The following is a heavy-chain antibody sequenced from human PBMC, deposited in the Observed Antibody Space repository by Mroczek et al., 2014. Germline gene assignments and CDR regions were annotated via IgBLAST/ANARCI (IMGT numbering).Heavy chain of an antibody. CDR1: GGSFSGYY. J-gene: IGHJ4*02. V-gene: IGHV4-34*01. Sequence: QVQLQQWGAGLLKPSETLSLTCAVYGGSFSGYYWSWIRQPPGKGLEWIGEINHSGSTNYNPSLKSRVTISVDTSKNQFSLKLSSVTAADTAVYYCARVRYYGSGSYYQSGYYFDYWGQGTLVTVSS. D-gene: IGHD3-10*01. CDR2: INHSGST. CDR3: ARVRYYGSGSYYQSGYYFDY.